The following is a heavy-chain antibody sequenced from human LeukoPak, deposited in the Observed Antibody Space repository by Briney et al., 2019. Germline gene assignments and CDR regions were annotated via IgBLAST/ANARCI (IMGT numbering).Heavy chain of an antibody. CDR3: AKIAVLEWSPTGFDP. CDR1: GGSFSGYY. D-gene: IGHD3-3*01. CDR2: ISGSGGST. Sequence: ETLSLTCAVYGGSFSGYYWSWVRQAPGKGLEWVSAISGSGGSTYYADSVKGRFTISRDNSKNTLYLQMNSLRAEDTAVYYCAKIAVLEWSPTGFDPWGQGTLVTVSS. V-gene: IGHV3-23*01. J-gene: IGHJ5*02.